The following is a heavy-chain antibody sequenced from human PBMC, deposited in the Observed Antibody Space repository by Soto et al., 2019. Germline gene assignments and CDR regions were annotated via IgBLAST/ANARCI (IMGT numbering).Heavy chain of an antibody. CDR2: MNPNSGNT. CDR3: ARSSVCTNGVCYIPYYYYGMDV. V-gene: IGHV1-8*01. Sequence: ASVKVSCKASGYTFTSYDINWVRQATGQGLEWMGWMNPNSGNTGYAQKFQGRVTMTRNTSISTAYMELSSLRSEDTTVYYCARSSVCTNGVCYIPYYYYGMDVWGQGTTVPVSS. CDR1: GYTFTSYD. D-gene: IGHD2-8*01. J-gene: IGHJ6*02.